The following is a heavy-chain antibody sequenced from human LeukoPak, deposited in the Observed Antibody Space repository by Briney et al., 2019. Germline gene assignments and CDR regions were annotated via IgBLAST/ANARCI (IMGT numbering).Heavy chain of an antibody. J-gene: IGHJ6*02. CDR3: ARHLPPAVIEAAAGWGLRPDWFVYYGMDV. V-gene: IGHV4-39*01. CDR2: IYYSGST. CDR1: GGSISSSSYY. Sequence: SETLSLTCTVSGGSISSSSYYWGWIRQPPGKGLEWIGSIYYSGSTYYNQSLKSRVTISVDTSKNQFSLKLSSVTAADTAVYYCARHLPPAVIEAAAGWGLRPDWFVYYGMDVWGQGTTVTVSS. D-gene: IGHD6-13*01.